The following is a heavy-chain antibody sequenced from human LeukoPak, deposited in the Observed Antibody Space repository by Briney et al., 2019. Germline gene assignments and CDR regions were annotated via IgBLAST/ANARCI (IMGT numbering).Heavy chain of an antibody. J-gene: IGHJ6*02. V-gene: IGHV3-74*01. CDR3: AREHYGSDY. CDR1: GFTFSTCF. Sequence: GGSLRLSCAASGFTFSTCFMHWVRQAPGKGLVWVSRINGDGKSTTYADSVMGRFTISRDNAKNTLYLQMNSLRAEDTAVYYCAREHYGSDYWGQGTTVTVSS. CDR2: INGDGKST.